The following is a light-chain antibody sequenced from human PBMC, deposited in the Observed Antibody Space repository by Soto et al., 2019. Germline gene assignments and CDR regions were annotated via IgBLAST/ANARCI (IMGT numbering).Light chain of an antibody. CDR2: DAS. J-gene: IGKJ1*01. CDR3: QEYNNWPPWT. CDR1: QSVSNN. V-gene: IGKV3-15*01. Sequence: ILMTQSPATLSVSPGERATLSCRASQSVSNNLAWYQQKPGQAPRLLIYDASTRATGLPARFSGSGSGTEFTLTISGLQSEYFALYYCQEYNNWPPWTFGQGTKVDIK.